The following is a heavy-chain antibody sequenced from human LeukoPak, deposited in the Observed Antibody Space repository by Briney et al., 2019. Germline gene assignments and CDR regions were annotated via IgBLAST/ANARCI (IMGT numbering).Heavy chain of an antibody. V-gene: IGHV5-51*01. CDR1: GYNFTSYW. Sequence: GEALKISCKGSGYNFTSYWIGWVRPMPGKGLEWMGSIYPGDSDTRYSPSFQGQVTISADKSISTAYLQWSSLKASDTAMYYCARQGRTAYYYYMDVWGKGTTVTISS. CDR3: ARQGRTAYYYYMDV. CDR2: IYPGDSDT. D-gene: IGHD1-1*01. J-gene: IGHJ6*03.